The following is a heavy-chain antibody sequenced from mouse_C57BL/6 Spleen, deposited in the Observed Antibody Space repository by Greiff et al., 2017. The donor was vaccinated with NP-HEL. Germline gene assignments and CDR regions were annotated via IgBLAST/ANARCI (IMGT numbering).Heavy chain of an antibody. D-gene: IGHD2-10*01. CDR2: IRSKSSNYAT. CDR3: VREGSYYGNPGYYAMDY. J-gene: IGHJ4*01. CDR1: GFTFNTYA. V-gene: IGHV10-3*01. Sequence: EVMLVESGGGLVQPKGSLKLSCAASGFTFNTYAMHWVRQAPGKGLEWVARIRSKSSNYATYYADSVKDRFTISRDDSQSMLYLQMNNLKTEDTAMYYCVREGSYYGNPGYYAMDYWGQGTSVTVSS.